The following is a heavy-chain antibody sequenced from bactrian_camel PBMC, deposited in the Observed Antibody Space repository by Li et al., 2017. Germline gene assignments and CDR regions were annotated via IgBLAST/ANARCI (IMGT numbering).Heavy chain of an antibody. Sequence: VQPVESGGGSVQAGGSLRLSCAASGYTFSQWLLGWFRQAPGEEREGVAAIFTGTSSTYYDDSMEGRFTISYDHAKTTLYLQMNSLKSEDTAIYYCANKRPGGYWRPFNANDYADWGQGTQVTVS. CDR3: ANKRPGGYWRPFNANDYAD. D-gene: IGHD7*01. CDR1: GYTFSQWL. CDR2: IFTGTSST. V-gene: IGHV3S1*01. J-gene: IGHJ4*01.